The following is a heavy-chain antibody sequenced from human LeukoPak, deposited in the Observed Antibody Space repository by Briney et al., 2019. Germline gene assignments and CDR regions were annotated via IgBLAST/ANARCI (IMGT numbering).Heavy chain of an antibody. Sequence: GGSLRLSCAASGFTFSSYGMHWVRQAPGKGLEWVAFIRYDGSNKYYADSVKGRFTISRDNSKNTLYLQMNSLRAEDTAVYYCAKPDYGDYGGLFAFDIWGQGTMVTVSS. D-gene: IGHD4-17*01. V-gene: IGHV3-30*02. CDR3: AKPDYGDYGGLFAFDI. J-gene: IGHJ3*02. CDR1: GFTFSSYG. CDR2: IRYDGSNK.